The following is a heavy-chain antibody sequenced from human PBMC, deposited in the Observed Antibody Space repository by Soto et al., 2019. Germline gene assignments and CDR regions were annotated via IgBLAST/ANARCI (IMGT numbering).Heavy chain of an antibody. Sequence: GGSLRLSCAASGFTFSSYAMSWVRQAPGQGLEWVSAISGSGSNPYYADSVKGRFTISRDNSKNTLYLQMNSLRAEDTALYYYAKTASMTIRDGFDHWGQGTLVTAPQ. CDR1: GFTFSSYA. D-gene: IGHD4-17*01. CDR2: ISGSGSNP. J-gene: IGHJ4*02. CDR3: AKTASMTIRDGFDH. V-gene: IGHV3-23*01.